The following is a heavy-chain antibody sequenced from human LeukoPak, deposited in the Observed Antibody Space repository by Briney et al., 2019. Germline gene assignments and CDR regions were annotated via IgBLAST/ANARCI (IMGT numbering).Heavy chain of an antibody. CDR1: GGSTSSSSYY. Sequence: SGTLSLTCTVSGGSTSSSSYYWGWIRQPPGKGLEWIGSIYYSGSTYYNPSLKSRVTISVDTSKNQFSLKLSSVTAADTAVYYCARHGRYCTNGVCTGYYYYGMDVWGQGTTVTVSS. V-gene: IGHV4-39*01. J-gene: IGHJ6*02. CDR3: ARHGRYCTNGVCTGYYYYGMDV. CDR2: IYYSGST. D-gene: IGHD2-8*01.